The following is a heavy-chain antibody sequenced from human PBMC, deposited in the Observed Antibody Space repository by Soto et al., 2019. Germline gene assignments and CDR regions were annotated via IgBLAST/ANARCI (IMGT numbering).Heavy chain of an antibody. J-gene: IGHJ5*02. Sequence: SGWSLRLSCAASGFTFNNYAMHWVRQAPGKGLEWVAGISWNSDNLGYADSVKGRFTISRDNARNSLFLHMNNLRVEDTGLYYCAKDGTAISVTTPWFDPWGQGTLVTVSS. D-gene: IGHD1-7*01. CDR2: ISWNSDNL. CDR1: GFTFNNYA. CDR3: AKDGTAISVTTPWFDP. V-gene: IGHV3-9*01.